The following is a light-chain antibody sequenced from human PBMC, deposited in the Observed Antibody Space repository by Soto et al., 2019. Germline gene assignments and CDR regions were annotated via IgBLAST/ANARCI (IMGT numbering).Light chain of an antibody. J-gene: IGKJ1*01. V-gene: IGKV3-20*01. CDR2: GAS. CDR3: QQYGSSPWT. Sequence: MVLTQSPGPLSLSSGERPTLSVRASQSVSSSYLAWYQQKPGQAPRLLIYGASSRATGIPDRFSGSGSGTDFTLTISRLEPEDFAVYYCQQYGSSPWTFGQGTKVDIK. CDR1: QSVSSSY.